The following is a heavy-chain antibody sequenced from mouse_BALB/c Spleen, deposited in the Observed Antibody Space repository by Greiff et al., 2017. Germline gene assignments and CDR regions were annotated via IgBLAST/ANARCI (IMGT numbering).Heavy chain of an antibody. J-gene: IGHJ4*01. V-gene: IGHV5-17*02. CDR1: GFTFSSFG. CDR3: ARETRRYYAMDY. D-gene: IGHD2-12*01. Sequence: EVQGVESGGGLVQPGGSRKLSCAASGFTFSSFGMHWVRQAPEKGLEWVAYISSGSSTIYYADTVKGRFTISRDNPKNTLFLQMTSLRSEDTAMYYCARETRRYYAMDYWGQGTSVTVSS. CDR2: ISSGSSTI.